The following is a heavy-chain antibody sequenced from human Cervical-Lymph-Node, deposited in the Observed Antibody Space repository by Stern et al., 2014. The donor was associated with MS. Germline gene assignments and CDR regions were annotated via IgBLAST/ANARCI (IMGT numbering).Heavy chain of an antibody. CDR1: NDSLDSFY. V-gene: IGHV4-59*01. Sequence: QVQLQESGPGLVRPSETLSLTCTVSNDSLDSFYWSWIRQTPGKGLEWIGSIFYTWTSDYNPSRKSRFAMSMDTSKSQVYLKMSSVTAADTAVYYCARVGGYCSGGSCLALDPWGQGTLVTVSS. CDR2: IFYTWTS. J-gene: IGHJ5*02. CDR3: ARVGGYCSGGSCLALDP. D-gene: IGHD2-15*01.